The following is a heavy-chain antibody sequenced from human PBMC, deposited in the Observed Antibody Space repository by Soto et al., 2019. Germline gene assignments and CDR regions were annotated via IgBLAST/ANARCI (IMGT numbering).Heavy chain of an antibody. Sequence: QVQLVQSGAEVKRPGASVKLSCKASGYTFTKYAIHWVRQAPGQGLEWMGWINAGSGNTKYSQKFQGRVTATRDTSATTVYMELSSLRFEDTVVYYCARGEGYCSGGVCYRWFDPWGQGSLVTVSS. D-gene: IGHD2-15*01. J-gene: IGHJ5*02. V-gene: IGHV1-3*01. CDR1: GYTFTKYA. CDR3: ARGEGYCSGGVCYRWFDP. CDR2: INAGSGNT.